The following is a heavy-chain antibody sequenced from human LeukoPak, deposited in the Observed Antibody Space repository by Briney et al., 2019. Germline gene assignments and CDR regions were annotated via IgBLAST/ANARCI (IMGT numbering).Heavy chain of an antibody. D-gene: IGHD5-24*01. CDR2: IRADAVTT. CDR1: GFIFSHHG. CDR3: VKDDGWVQYAN. J-gene: IGHJ4*02. Sequence: GGTLRLSCATSGFIFSHHGMNWVREAPGKGLEWVSGIRADAVTTYYADSVKGRFIISRDNSKNTVYLQMNSLSAEDAAVYYCVKDDGWVQYANWGQGTLVTVSS. V-gene: IGHV3-23*01.